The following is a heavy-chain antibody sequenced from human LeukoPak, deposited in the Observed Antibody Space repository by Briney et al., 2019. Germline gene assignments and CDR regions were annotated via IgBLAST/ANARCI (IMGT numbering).Heavy chain of an antibody. CDR3: ATNSSGSALDC. D-gene: IGHD3-22*01. CDR1: GASTDRRVSTNSYY. CDR2: IYNIGSV. V-gene: IGHV4-61*05. J-gene: IGHJ4*02. Sequence: NPSETLSLTCTVSGASTDRRVSTNSYYWSWIRQFPGKGLEWIGNIYNIGSVTYKPSLRSRVTMSIDMSKKQLSLRLTSVTAADTAVYFCATNSSGSALDCWGQGILVTVSS.